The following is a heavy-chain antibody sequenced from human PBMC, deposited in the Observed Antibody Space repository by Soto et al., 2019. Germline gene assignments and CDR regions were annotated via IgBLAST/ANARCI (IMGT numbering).Heavy chain of an antibody. V-gene: IGHV1-3*01. Sequence: VQLVQSGAEVKKPGASVKDSCKASGYTFTSYAMHWVRQAPGQRLEWMGWINAGNGNTKYSQKFQGRVTITRDTSASTAYMELSSLRAEDTAVYYCARDYCSGGSCYSGFDYWGQGTLVTVSS. D-gene: IGHD2-15*01. J-gene: IGHJ4*02. CDR3: ARDYCSGGSCYSGFDY. CDR1: GYTFTSYA. CDR2: INAGNGNT.